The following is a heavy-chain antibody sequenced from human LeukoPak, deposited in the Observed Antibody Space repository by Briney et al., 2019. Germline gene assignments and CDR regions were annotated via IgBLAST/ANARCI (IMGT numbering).Heavy chain of an antibody. CDR2: ISAYNGNT. V-gene: IGHV1-18*01. Sequence: GASVKVSCKASGGTFSSYAISWVRQAPGQGLEWMGWISAYNGNTNYAQKLQGRVTMTTDTSTSTAYMELRSLRSDDTAVYYCARAWYDSSGYYYYYYGMDVWGQGTTVTVSS. J-gene: IGHJ6*02. CDR1: GGTFSSYA. D-gene: IGHD3-22*01. CDR3: ARAWYDSSGYYYYYYGMDV.